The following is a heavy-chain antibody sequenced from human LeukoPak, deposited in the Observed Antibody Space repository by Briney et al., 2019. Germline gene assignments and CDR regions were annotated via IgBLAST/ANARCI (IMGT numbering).Heavy chain of an antibody. V-gene: IGHV1-18*01. J-gene: IGHJ4*02. CDR2: IGAYNGNT. D-gene: IGHD6-6*01. CDR3: ARITSSSSLSDY. Sequence: ASVKVSCKASGYTFTSYGIRWVRQAPGQGLEWVGWIGAYNGNTNYAQKLQGRVTMTTDTSTSTAYMELRSLRSDDTAVYYCARITSSSSLSDYWGQGTLVTVSS. CDR1: GYTFTSYG.